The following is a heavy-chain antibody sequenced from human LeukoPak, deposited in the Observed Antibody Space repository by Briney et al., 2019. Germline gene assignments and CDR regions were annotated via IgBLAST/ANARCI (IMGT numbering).Heavy chain of an antibody. J-gene: IGHJ2*01. Sequence: SVKVSCKASGGTFSSYAISWVRQAPGQGLKWMGGIIPIFGTANYAQKFQGRVTITTDESTSTAYMELSSLRSEDTAVYYCARGGSGDGYNFHWYFDLWGRGTLVTVSS. CDR3: ARGGSGDGYNFHWYFDL. CDR2: IIPIFGTA. D-gene: IGHD5-24*01. CDR1: GGTFSSYA. V-gene: IGHV1-69*05.